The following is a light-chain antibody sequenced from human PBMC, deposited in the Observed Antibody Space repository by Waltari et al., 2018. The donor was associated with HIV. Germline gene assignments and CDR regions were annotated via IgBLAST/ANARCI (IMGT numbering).Light chain of an antibody. J-gene: IGLJ2*01. CDR1: NSNIGRYA. CDR3: AAWDDSLSGSVV. CDR2: SNT. Sequence: QSVLTQPPSASGAPGQRVSFSCSGGNSNIGRYAVSWSQQLPGTAPKHPIYSNTQRPSGVPDRFSGSNTGTPASLAIGGLQSEDEADYYCAAWDDSLSGSVVFGGGTKLTVL. V-gene: IGLV1-44*01.